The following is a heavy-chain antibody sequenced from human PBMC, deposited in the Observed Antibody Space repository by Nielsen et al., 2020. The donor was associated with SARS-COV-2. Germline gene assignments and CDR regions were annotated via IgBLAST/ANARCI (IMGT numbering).Heavy chain of an antibody. D-gene: IGHD6-13*01. J-gene: IGHJ6*02. CDR2: IDPSDSYT. Sequence: PREGLEWMGRIDPSDSYTNYSPSFQGHVTISADKSISTAYLQWSSLKASDTAMYYCARLGGGIAAAGAYYYYGMDVWGQGTTVTVSS. CDR3: ARLGGGIAAAGAYYYYGMDV. V-gene: IGHV5-10-1*01.